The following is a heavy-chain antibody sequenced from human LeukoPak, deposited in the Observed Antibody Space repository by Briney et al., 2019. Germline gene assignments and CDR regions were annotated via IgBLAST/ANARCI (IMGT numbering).Heavy chain of an antibody. J-gene: IGHJ4*02. Sequence: SETLSLTCTVSGGSISSSSYYWGWIRQPPGQGLEWIGSVYYSGNIFYNPSFKSRVTISVDTSKNQFSLELNSVTAADTAVYYCVRRATVTSFTFAYWGQGTLVTVSS. CDR1: GGSISSSSYY. D-gene: IGHD4-17*01. CDR2: VYYSGNI. V-gene: IGHV4-39*01. CDR3: VRRATVTSFTFAY.